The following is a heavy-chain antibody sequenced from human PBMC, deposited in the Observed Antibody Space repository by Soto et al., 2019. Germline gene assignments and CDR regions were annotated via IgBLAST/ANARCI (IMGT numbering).Heavy chain of an antibody. J-gene: IGHJ4*02. V-gene: IGHV3-23*01. Sequence: PGGSLRLSCAASGFTFSSYAMSWVRQAPGKGLEWVSAISGSGGSTYYADSVKGRFTISRDNSKNTLYPQMNSLRAEDTAVYYCAKARAQYYDFWSGYPLDYWGQGTLVTVSS. D-gene: IGHD3-3*01. CDR2: ISGSGGST. CDR1: GFTFSSYA. CDR3: AKARAQYYDFWSGYPLDY.